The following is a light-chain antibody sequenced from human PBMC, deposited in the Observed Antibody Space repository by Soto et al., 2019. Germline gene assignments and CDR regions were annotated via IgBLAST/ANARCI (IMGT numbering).Light chain of an antibody. J-gene: IGKJ1*01. V-gene: IGKV1-12*01. CDR1: QDISTW. CDR3: QQDNSFPWT. CDR2: SAS. Sequence: DIQMTQSPSSVSASVGDRVTITCRASQDISTWLAWYQQKPGNDPKLLIYSASSLQTGVPSTFSGRGSGTDFTLTISSLQPGDFATYYCQQDNSFPWTFGQGTKVEIK.